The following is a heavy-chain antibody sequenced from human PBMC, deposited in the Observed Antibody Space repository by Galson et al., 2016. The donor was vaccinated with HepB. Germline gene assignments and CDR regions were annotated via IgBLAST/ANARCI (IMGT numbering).Heavy chain of an antibody. D-gene: IGHD3-10*01. CDR3: AYNQNYGAGVYWFYGMDV. CDR1: GFRFSDYT. CDR2: IAGSGSNI. Sequence: SLRLSCAASGFRFSDYTISWVHQAPGKGLEWVASIAGSGSNIYYADSMKGRFTISRDNAKTSLYLQMNSLRADDTAVYYCAYNQNYGAGVYWFYGMDVWGQGTTVTVAS. V-gene: IGHV3-21*01. J-gene: IGHJ6*02.